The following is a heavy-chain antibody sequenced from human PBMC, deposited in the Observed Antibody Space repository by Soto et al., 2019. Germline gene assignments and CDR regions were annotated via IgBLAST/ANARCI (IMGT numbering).Heavy chain of an antibody. V-gene: IGHV1-8*01. CDR1: GYTFTSYD. J-gene: IGHJ2*01. CDR3: ARVEMATRKTAWYFDL. CDR2: MNPNSGNT. Sequence: QVQLVQSGAEVKKPGASVKVSCKASGYTFTSYDINWVRQATGQGLEWMGWMNPNSGNTGYAQKFQGRVTMTRNTSISTAYMELSSLRSEDTAVYYCARVEMATRKTAWYFDLWGRGTLVTVSS. D-gene: IGHD5-12*01.